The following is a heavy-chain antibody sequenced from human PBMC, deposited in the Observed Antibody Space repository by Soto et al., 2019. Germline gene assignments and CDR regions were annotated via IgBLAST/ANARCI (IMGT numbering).Heavy chain of an antibody. V-gene: IGHV4-39*01. J-gene: IGHJ6*02. CDR3: ARHEPDYYYGMDV. CDR2: IYYSGST. CDR1: GGSISSSSYY. Sequence: SETLSLTCTVSGGSISSSSYYWGWIRQPPGKGLEWIGSIYYSGSTYYNPSLKGRVAISVDTSKNQFSLKLSSVTAADTAVYYCARHEPDYYYGMDVWGQGTTVTVSS.